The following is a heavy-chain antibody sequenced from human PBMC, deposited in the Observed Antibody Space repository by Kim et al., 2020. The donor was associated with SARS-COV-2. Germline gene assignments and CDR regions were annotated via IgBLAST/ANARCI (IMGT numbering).Heavy chain of an antibody. CDR3: ARHGIRFLEWHPIYFD. CDR2: IYYSGST. CDR1: GGSISSSSYY. Sequence: SETLSLTCTVSGGSISSSSYYWGWIRQPPGKGLEWIGSIYYSGSTYYNPSLKSRVTISVDTSKNQFSLKLSSVTAADTAVYYCARHGIRFLEWHPIYFD. D-gene: IGHD3-3*01. J-gene: IGHJ4*01. V-gene: IGHV4-39*01.